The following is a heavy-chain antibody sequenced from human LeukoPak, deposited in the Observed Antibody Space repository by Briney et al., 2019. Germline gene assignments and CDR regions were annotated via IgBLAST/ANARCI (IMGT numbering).Heavy chain of an antibody. V-gene: IGHV3-7*01. D-gene: IGHD4-11*01. CDR2: INQGGSEK. CDR1: GFSFDNYA. CDR3: AADYSKFYYYYMDV. Sequence: GGSLRLSCVASGFSFDNYAMTWVRQAPGKGLEWVANINQGGSEKDYVDSVKGRFTISRDNAKKSLFLQMKSLRAEDTAVYYCAADYSKFYYYYMDVWGKGTTVIVSS. J-gene: IGHJ6*03.